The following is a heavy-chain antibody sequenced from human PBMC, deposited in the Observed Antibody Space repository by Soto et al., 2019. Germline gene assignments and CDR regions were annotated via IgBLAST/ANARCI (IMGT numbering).Heavy chain of an antibody. Sequence: SETLSLTCTASGGSISSYYWSWIRQPPGKGLEWIGYIYYSGSTNYNPSLKSRVTISVDTSKNQFSLKLSSVTAADTAVYYCVRGSGYEYPLDYWGQGTLVTVSS. CDR3: VRGSGYEYPLDY. D-gene: IGHD5-12*01. J-gene: IGHJ4*02. V-gene: IGHV4-59*01. CDR2: IYYSGST. CDR1: GGSISSYY.